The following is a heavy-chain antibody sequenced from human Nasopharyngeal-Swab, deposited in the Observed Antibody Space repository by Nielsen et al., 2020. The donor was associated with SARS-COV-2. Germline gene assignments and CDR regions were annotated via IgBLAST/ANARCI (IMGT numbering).Heavy chain of an antibody. J-gene: IGHJ4*02. CDR2: ISPSGGNT. CDR3: ARDPTAAGIFDY. CDR1: GFTFSRNA. V-gene: IGHV3-23*01. Sequence: GESLKISCAASGFTFSRNAMSWVRQAPGKGLEWVSTISPSGGNTYYADSVKGRFTISRDNAKNSLYLQMNSLRAEDTAVYYCARDPTAAGIFDYWGQGTLVTVSS. D-gene: IGHD6-13*01.